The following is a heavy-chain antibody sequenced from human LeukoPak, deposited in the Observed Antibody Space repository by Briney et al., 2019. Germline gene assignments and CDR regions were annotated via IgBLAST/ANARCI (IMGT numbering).Heavy chain of an antibody. Sequence: ASVKVSCKAFGYTFTSNYMHWVRQAPGQGPEWMGVISPSGGSTTYAQKFQGRVTLTRDMSTSTDYLELSSLRSEDTAVYYCARGYSLDYWGQGTLVTVSS. D-gene: IGHD2-15*01. V-gene: IGHV1-46*01. CDR2: ISPSGGST. CDR3: ARGYSLDY. J-gene: IGHJ4*02. CDR1: GYTFTSNY.